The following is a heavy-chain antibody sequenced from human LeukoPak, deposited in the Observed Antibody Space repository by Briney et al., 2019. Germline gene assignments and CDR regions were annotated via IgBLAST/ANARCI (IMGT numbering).Heavy chain of an antibody. J-gene: IGHJ4*02. V-gene: IGHV1-18*01. CDR1: GYTFTSYG. CDR2: ISAYNGNT. Sequence: ASVKVSCKASGYTFTSYGISWVRQAPGQGLEWMGWISAYNGNTNYVHSLQGRVTMTTDTSTSTAYMELRSLRSDDTAIYYCAREAAAGVYFEYWGQGTLVTVSS. CDR3: AREAAAGVYFEY. D-gene: IGHD6-13*01.